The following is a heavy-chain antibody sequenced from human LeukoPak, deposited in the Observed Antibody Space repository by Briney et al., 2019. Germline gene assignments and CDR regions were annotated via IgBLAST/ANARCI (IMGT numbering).Heavy chain of an antibody. CDR3: AKVGRGGWFGELFDRTDYFEN. Sequence: PGESLRLSCAASGFTFSSYGMHWVRQAPGKGLEWVAFIRYGGSNKYYADSVKGRFTISSDNSKNILFMQMNMPGAEDTAVYYCAKVGRGGWFGELFDRTDYFENWGQGALGTVSS. CDR2: IRYGGSNK. J-gene: IGHJ4*02. V-gene: IGHV3-30*02. D-gene: IGHD3-10*01. CDR1: GFTFSSYG.